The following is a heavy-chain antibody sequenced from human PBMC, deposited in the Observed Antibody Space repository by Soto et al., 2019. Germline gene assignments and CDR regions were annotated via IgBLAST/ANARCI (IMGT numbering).Heavy chain of an antibody. CDR2: IFWDDDK. J-gene: IGHJ4*02. CDR3: ASSSCYRIFDC. CDR1: GFSLTTSGVG. Sequence: QITLKESGPTLVKPTQTLTLTCTFSGFSLTTSGVGVGWIRQPPGKALEWLALIFWDDDKRYSPSLKSRLTITKDTSKNQVVLTMTNMDPVDTATYSCASSSCYRIFDCWGQGTLVTVSS. V-gene: IGHV2-5*02. D-gene: IGHD3-16*02.